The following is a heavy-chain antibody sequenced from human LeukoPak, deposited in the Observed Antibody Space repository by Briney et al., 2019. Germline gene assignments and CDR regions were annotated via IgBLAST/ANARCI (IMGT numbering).Heavy chain of an antibody. CDR2: MFYSGST. Sequence: PSETLPLTCTVSGDSISSYSWNWVRQPPGGGLEWIVQMFYSGSTNYNPSLNSRVTLSLDTSKNQFSLRLSSVTAADTAVYYCARRRYYDSDGYWYYFDFWGQGTLVTVSS. J-gene: IGHJ4*02. CDR1: GDSISSYS. D-gene: IGHD3-22*01. CDR3: ARRRYYDSDGYWYYFDF. V-gene: IGHV4-59*08.